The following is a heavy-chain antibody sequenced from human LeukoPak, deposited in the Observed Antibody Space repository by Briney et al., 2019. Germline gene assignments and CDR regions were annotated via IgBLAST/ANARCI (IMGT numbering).Heavy chain of an antibody. V-gene: IGHV3-74*01. CDR3: ARGNYDFWSGPQDY. Sequence: GGSLRLSCAASGFTFSSYWMHWVRQAPGKGLVWVSRTNSDVSSTSYADSVKGRLTLSRDNAKNTLYLQMTSLRPEDTAVYYCARGNYDFWSGPQDYWGQGTLVTVSS. D-gene: IGHD3-3*01. J-gene: IGHJ4*02. CDR2: TNSDVSST. CDR1: GFTFSSYW.